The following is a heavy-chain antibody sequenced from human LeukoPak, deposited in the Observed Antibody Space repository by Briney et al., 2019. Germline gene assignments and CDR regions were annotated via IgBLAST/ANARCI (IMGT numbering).Heavy chain of an antibody. V-gene: IGHV4-30-4*01. J-gene: IGHJ4*02. CDR1: GGSISSGDYY. CDR3: ARLWFGDYFDY. D-gene: IGHD3-10*01. CDR2: IYYSGST. Sequence: SETLSLTCTVSGGSISSGDYYWSWIRQPPGKGLEWIGYIYYSGSTYYNPSLKSRVTMSVDTSKNQFSLKLSSVIAADTAVYYCARLWFGDYFDYWGQGTLVTVSS.